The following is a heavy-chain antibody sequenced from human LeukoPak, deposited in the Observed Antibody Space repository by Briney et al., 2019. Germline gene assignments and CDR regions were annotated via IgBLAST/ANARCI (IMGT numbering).Heavy chain of an antibody. Sequence: SETLTLTCTVSRGSISTYYWSWLRQPPGKGLEWVGYIYYTGSTNYNPSLESRVTISVDTSKNHFSLKLSSVTAADTAVYYCARHVELSSSDAFDIWGQGTTVTVSS. CDR3: ARHVELSSSDAFDI. D-gene: IGHD6-13*01. J-gene: IGHJ3*02. CDR1: RGSISTYY. V-gene: IGHV4-59*08. CDR2: IYYTGST.